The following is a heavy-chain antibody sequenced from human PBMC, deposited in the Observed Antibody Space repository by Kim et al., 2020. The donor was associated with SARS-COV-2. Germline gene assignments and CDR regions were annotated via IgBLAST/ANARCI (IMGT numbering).Heavy chain of an antibody. CDR3: ARLEYCSSTSCYYYGMDV. CDR2: INYSRSS. J-gene: IGHJ6*02. V-gene: IGHV4-39*01. Sequence: SETLSLTCTVSGGSISSSSYYWGCIRPRPGMEWEWIVSINYSRSSYYNPTLKSRVTISVDTYKNQFSLKLSSVTAADTAVYSCARLEYCSSTSCYYYGMDVWRQGPTVTVSS. D-gene: IGHD2-2*01. CDR1: GGSISSSSYY.